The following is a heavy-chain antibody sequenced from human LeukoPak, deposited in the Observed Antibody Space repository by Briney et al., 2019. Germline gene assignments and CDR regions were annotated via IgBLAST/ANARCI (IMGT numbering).Heavy chain of an antibody. V-gene: IGHV4-39*01. CDR3: VRGSTLRHYQY. CDR2: IYYSGST. Sequence: SSETLSLTCTVSGGSISSTTYYWGWIRRPPGKGLEWIGSIYYSGSTYYNPSLKSRVTLSVDTSKNQFSLNLSSVTAADTAVYYCVRGSTLRHYQYWGQGTLVTVSS. D-gene: IGHD3-16*01. J-gene: IGHJ4*02. CDR1: GGSISSTTYY.